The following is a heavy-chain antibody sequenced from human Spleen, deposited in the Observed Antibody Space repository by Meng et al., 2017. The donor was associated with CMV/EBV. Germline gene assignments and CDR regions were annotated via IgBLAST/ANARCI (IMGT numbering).Heavy chain of an antibody. V-gene: IGHV3-11*01. J-gene: IGHJ4*02. CDR2: ISGSGSIT. Sequence: GESLKISCAASGFTFSDYYMSWIRQAPGKGLEWVSYISGSGSITYYADSVKDRFTISRDNAKNSLYLQMNSLRAEDTAVYYCAKIGPNRGAYWGQGTLVTVSS. CDR3: AKIGPNRGAY. D-gene: IGHD1-14*01. CDR1: GFTFSDYY.